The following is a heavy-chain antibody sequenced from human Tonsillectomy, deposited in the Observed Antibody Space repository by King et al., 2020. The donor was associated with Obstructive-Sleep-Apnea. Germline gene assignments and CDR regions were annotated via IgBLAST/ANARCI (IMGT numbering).Heavy chain of an antibody. J-gene: IGHJ4*02. D-gene: IGHD3-3*01. CDR2: ISHFGRT. Sequence: QLQESGPGLVKSSETLSLTCTVSGYSISSGYYCGWIRQPPGGGLEWIGSISHFGRTHYNPSLESRATISIDTSKNQFSLNLNSVTATDTAVYYCGRVNWNFDCWGQGTPVTVSS. CDR1: GYSISSGYY. V-gene: IGHV4-38-2*02. CDR3: GRVNWNFDC.